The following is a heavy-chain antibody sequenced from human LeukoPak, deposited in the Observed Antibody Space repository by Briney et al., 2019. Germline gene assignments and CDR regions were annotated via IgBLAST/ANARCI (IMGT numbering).Heavy chain of an antibody. CDR3: ARLGGNWNAPGDY. CDR2: ISWNADTT. J-gene: IGHJ4*02. CDR1: GFTFDDYG. V-gene: IGHV3-20*04. Sequence: GGSLRLSCAASGFTFDDYGMSWVRQAPGKGLEWVSGISWNADTTSYADSVKGRFTISRDNTKNSLYLQMNSLRAEDTALYYCARLGGNWNAPGDYWGQGTLVTDSS. D-gene: IGHD1-1*01.